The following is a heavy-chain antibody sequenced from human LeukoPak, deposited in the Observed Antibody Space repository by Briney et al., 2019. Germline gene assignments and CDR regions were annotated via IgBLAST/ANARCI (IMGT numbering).Heavy chain of an antibody. CDR1: GFSLSTSGMG. CDR2: IYWDDDK. J-gene: IGHJ4*02. Sequence: SGPTLVKPTQTLTLTCTFSGFSLSTSGMGVGWIRQPPGKALEWLALIYWDDDKRYSPSLKSRLTITKDTSKNQVVLTMTNMDPVDTATYYCAHRPYGFDYFDYWGQGTLVTVSS. V-gene: IGHV2-5*02. D-gene: IGHD3-10*01. CDR3: AHRPYGFDYFDY.